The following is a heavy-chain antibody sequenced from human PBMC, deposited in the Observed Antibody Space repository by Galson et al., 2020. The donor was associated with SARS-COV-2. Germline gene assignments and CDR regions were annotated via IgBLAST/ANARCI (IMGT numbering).Heavy chain of an antibody. CDR1: GDSITTYF. V-gene: IGHV4-59*01. CDR3: AKVGWSSAPL. Sequence: SETLSLTCTVSGDSITTYFWSWIRQPPGNGPEWIGYIHYSGATNYIPSLKSRVTMSMDTSKNQFSLNLHSVTGADTAVYYCAKVGWSSAPLWGQGALVTVSS. D-gene: IGHD3-3*01. J-gene: IGHJ4*01. CDR2: IHYSGAT.